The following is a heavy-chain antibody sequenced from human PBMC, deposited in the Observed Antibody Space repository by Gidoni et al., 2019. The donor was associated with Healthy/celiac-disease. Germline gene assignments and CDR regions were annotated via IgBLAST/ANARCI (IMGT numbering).Heavy chain of an antibody. J-gene: IGHJ6*02. CDR1: GGSISRGGYD. D-gene: IGHD2-21*02. V-gene: IGHV4-31*03. CDR2: IYYSGST. Sequence: QVQLQESGPGLVKPSQTLSLTCTVSGGSISRGGYDWSWIRPHPGKGLEGIGDIYYSGSTYYNPSLKSRVTISVDTSKNQFSLKLSSVTAADTAVYYCARDLIVPVVTEGWVPGMDVWGQGTTVTVSS. CDR3: ARDLIVPVVTEGWVPGMDV.